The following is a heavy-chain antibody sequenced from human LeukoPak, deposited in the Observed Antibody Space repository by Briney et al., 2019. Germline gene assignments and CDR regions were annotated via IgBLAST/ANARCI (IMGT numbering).Heavy chain of an antibody. CDR2: LRGDGST. D-gene: IGHD3-16*01. CDR3: AKASWVSSADAVL. CDR1: GFTFSSYA. Sequence: GGSLRLSCVASGFTFSSYAMSWVRQAPARGLEWVARLRGDGSTFYADSVKGRFTLSRDESRNTVYLQLTYLRVEDTAVYYCAKASWVSSADAVLWGQGTPVTVSS. J-gene: IGHJ4*02. V-gene: IGHV3-23*01.